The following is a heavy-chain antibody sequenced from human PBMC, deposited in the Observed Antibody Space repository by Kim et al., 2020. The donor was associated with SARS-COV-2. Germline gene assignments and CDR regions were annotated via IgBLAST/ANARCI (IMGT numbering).Heavy chain of an antibody. CDR3: ARRYGSGTDFDY. J-gene: IGHJ4*02. Sequence: SETLSLTCAVYGGSFSGYYWSWIRQPPGKGLEWIGASNHSGSTNYNPSLKSRVTITVDTSKNQFSLKLSSVTAADTAVYYCARRYGSGTDFDYRGQGTLVTVSS. CDR2: SNHSGST. V-gene: IGHV4-34*01. D-gene: IGHD3-10*01. CDR1: GGSFSGYY.